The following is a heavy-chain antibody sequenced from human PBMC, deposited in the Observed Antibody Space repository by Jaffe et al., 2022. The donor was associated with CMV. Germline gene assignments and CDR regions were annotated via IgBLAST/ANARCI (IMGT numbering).Heavy chain of an antibody. V-gene: IGHV3-23*04. CDR1: GFTFSSYA. Sequence: EVQLVESGGGLVQPGGSLRLSCAASGFTFSSYAMSWVRQAPGKGLEWVSAISGSGGSTYYADSVKGRFTISRDNSKNTLYLQMNSLRAEDTAVYYCAKDLFPSFIAAAGQNPHHHWFDPWGQGTLVTVSS. CDR3: AKDLFPSFIAAAGQNPHHHWFDP. CDR2: ISGSGGST. J-gene: IGHJ5*02. D-gene: IGHD6-13*01.